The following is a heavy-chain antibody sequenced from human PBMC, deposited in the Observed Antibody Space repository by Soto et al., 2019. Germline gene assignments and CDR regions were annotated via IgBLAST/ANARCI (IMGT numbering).Heavy chain of an antibody. CDR2: ISGSGATT. Sequence: EVQLLESGGGLVQPGGSLRLSCAASGFTFSSQGMNWVRQAPGMGLEWVSGISGSGATTFYADSGKGRFTISRDNSKNTMQLQRSSLRAEDTGVYYCAKDQAVALAVTVDSWGQGSLVTVSP. CDR1: GFTFSSQG. D-gene: IGHD2-2*01. V-gene: IGHV3-23*01. CDR3: AKDQAVALAVTVDS. J-gene: IGHJ4*02.